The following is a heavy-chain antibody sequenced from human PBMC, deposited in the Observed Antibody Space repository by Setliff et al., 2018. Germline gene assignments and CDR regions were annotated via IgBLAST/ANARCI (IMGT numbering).Heavy chain of an antibody. J-gene: IGHJ6*03. D-gene: IGHD3-22*01. CDR1: GGTFRSYG. CDR3: AREGVDSRSSTDYRYYMDV. CDR2: TIPMFGSA. Sequence: RASVKVSCKASGGTFRSYGISWVRQAPGQGLEWMGGTIPMFGSANYAQKFQGRVTIITDEFTGTAYMELSSLRTEDTAVYYCAREGVDSRSSTDYRYYMDVWGKGTTVTVSS. V-gene: IGHV1-69*05.